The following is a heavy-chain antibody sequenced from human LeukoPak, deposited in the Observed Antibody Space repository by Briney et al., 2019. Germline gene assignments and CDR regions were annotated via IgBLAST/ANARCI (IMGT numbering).Heavy chain of an antibody. V-gene: IGHV3-7*01. Sequence: LPGGSLRLSCAASGFTFSTYWMSWVRQAPGKGLEWVANIKQDRSEKYYVDSVKGRFTISRDNAKNSLYLQMNSLRAEDTAVYYCARARHLYSGSSNDYWGQGTLVTVSS. CDR2: IKQDRSEK. CDR3: ARARHLYSGSSNDY. CDR1: GFTFSTYW. D-gene: IGHD1-26*01. J-gene: IGHJ4*02.